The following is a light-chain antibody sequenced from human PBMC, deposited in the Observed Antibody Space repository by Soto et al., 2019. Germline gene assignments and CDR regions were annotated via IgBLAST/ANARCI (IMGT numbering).Light chain of an antibody. V-gene: IGKV1-5*03. CDR2: KAS. CDR3: QQYNSYWT. Sequence: DIQMTQSPSTLSASVGDRFTITCRASQSISSWLAWYQQKPVKAPKLMIYKASSLESGVPSRFSGSGYGTEFNLTISSLQPDDFATYYCQQYNSYWTFGQGTKGGYQ. J-gene: IGKJ1*01. CDR1: QSISSW.